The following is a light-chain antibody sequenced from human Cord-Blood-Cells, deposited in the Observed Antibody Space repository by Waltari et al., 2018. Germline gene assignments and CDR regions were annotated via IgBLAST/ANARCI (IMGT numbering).Light chain of an antibody. CDR3: AAWDDSLNGWV. J-gene: IGLJ3*02. CDR2: SNN. Sequence: QSVLTQPPSASGTPGQRVTISCSGRSSNIGSNTLNWYQQLPGTAPKLLIYSNNPRPSGVPDRCSGSKAGTSASLAISGLQSEDEADYYCAAWDDSLNGWVFGGGTKLTVL. V-gene: IGLV1-44*01. CDR1: SSNIGSNT.